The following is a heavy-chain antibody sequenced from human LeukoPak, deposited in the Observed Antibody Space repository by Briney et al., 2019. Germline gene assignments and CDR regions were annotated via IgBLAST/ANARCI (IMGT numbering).Heavy chain of an antibody. D-gene: IGHD2-2*01. CDR1: GYTFTGYY. J-gene: IGHJ4*02. Sequence: ASVKVSCKASGYTFTGYYMHWVRQAPGQGLEGMGWINPNSGCTNYAQKFHGRVTMTRDTSISTAYVELSRLRSDDTAVYYCARAAGDIVVVPEDYWGQGTLVTVSS. V-gene: IGHV1-2*02. CDR2: INPNSGCT. CDR3: ARAAGDIVVVPEDY.